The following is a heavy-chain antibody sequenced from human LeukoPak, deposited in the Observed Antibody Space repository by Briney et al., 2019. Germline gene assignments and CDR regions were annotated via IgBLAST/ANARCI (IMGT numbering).Heavy chain of an antibody. CDR1: GYSFTSYW. CDR2: IYPGDSDT. J-gene: IGHJ4*02. D-gene: IGHD2-2*01. V-gene: IGHV5-51*01. CDR3: ARSPATYCSSTSCYSRDY. Sequence: GESLKISCKGSGYSFTSYWIGWVRQMPGKGQEWMGIIYPGDSDTRYSPSFQGQVTISADKSISTAYLQWSSLKASDTAMYYCARSPATYCSSTSCYSRDYWGQGTLVTVSS.